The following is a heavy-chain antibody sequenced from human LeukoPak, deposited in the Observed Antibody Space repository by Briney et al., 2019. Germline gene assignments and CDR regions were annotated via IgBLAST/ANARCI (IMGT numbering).Heavy chain of an antibody. V-gene: IGHV3-23*01. CDR1: GFTFSSYG. J-gene: IGHJ4*02. Sequence: GGSLRLSCAASGFTFSSYGMSWVRQAPGKGLEWVSAISGSGGSTYYADSVKGRFTISRDNSKNTLYLQMNSLRAEDTATYYCAKTWSVSMIVVVTGYFDDWGQGTLVSVSS. D-gene: IGHD3-22*01. CDR2: ISGSGGST. CDR3: AKTWSVSMIVVVTGYFDD.